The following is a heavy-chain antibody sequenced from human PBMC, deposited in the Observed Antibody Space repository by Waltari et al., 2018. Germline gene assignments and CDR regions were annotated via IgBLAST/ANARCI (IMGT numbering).Heavy chain of an antibody. D-gene: IGHD6-13*01. Sequence: QVQLVQSGAEVKKPGSSVKVSCKASGGTFSSYAISWVRQAPGQGLEWMGRIIPIFGTANYAQKLQGRVTMTRDTSISTAYMKLSRLRSDDTAVYYCARDLGSSSWYLNWFDPWGQGTLVTVSS. V-gene: IGHV1-69*05. CDR3: ARDLGSSSWYLNWFDP. J-gene: IGHJ5*02. CDR1: GGTFSSYA. CDR2: IIPIFGTA.